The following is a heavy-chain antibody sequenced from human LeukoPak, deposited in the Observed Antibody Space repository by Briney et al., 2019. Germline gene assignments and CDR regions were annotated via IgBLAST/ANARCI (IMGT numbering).Heavy chain of an antibody. D-gene: IGHD1-14*01. CDR1: GGSISSYY. CDR2: IYYSGST. V-gene: IGHV4-59*01. CDR3: AGRTRYYYYYGMDV. J-gene: IGHJ6*02. Sequence: SETLSLTCTVSGGSISSYYWSWIRQPPGKGLEWIGYIYYSGSTNYNPSLKSRATISVDTSKNQFSLKLNSVTAADTAVYYCAGRTRYYYYYGMDVWGQGTTVTVSS.